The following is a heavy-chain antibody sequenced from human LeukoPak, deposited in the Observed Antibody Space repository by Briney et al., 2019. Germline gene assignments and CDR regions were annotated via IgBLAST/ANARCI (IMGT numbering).Heavy chain of an antibody. Sequence: GGSLRLFCAASGFTFSGSAMHWVRQASGKGLEWVGRIRSKANSYATAYAASVKGRFTISRDDSKNTAYLQMSSLKTEDTAVYYCTRHKGVLAFDYWGQGPLVTVSS. CDR2: IRSKANSYAT. V-gene: IGHV3-73*01. J-gene: IGHJ4*02. D-gene: IGHD2-8*02. CDR3: TRHKGVLAFDY. CDR1: GFTFSGSA.